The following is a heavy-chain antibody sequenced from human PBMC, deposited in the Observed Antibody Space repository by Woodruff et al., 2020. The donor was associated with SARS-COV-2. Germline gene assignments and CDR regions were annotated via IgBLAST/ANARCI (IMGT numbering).Heavy chain of an antibody. CDR2: IYYSGST. J-gene: IGHJ4*02. Sequence: RQPPGKGLEWIGSIYYSGSTYYNPSLKSRVTISVDTSKNQFSLKLSSVTAADTAVYYCARLIDSSSWYKGFDYWGQGTLVTVSS. CDR3: ARLIDSSSWYKGFDY. V-gene: IGHV4-39*01. D-gene: IGHD6-13*01.